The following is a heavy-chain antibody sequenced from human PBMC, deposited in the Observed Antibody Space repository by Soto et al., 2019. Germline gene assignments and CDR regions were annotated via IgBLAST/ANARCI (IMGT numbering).Heavy chain of an antibody. V-gene: IGHV1-69*13. D-gene: IGHD1-26*01. CDR1: GGTFSSYA. J-gene: IGHJ3*02. CDR2: IIPIFGTA. CDR3: ASRIVGATEDAFDI. Sequence: SVKVSCKASGGTFSSYAISWVRQAPGQGLEWMGGIIPIFGTANYAQKFQGRVTITADESTSTAYMELSSLRSEDTAVYYCASRIVGATEDAFDIWGQGTMVTVSS.